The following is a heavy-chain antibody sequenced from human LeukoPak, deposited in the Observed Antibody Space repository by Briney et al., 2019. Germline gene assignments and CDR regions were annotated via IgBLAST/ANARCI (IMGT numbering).Heavy chain of an antibody. CDR3: ARVPGIAAAGTGVWFDP. CDR2: LSHSGST. CDR1: GGSISNGGFY. J-gene: IGHJ5*02. Sequence: PSETLSLTCTVSGGSISNGGFYWSWIRQPPGKGLEWIGLLSHSGSTYYNPSLKSRVTISVEKSKNQFSLKLSSVTAADTAVYYCARVPGIAAAGTGVWFDPWGQGTLVTVSS. V-gene: IGHV4-30-2*01. D-gene: IGHD6-13*01.